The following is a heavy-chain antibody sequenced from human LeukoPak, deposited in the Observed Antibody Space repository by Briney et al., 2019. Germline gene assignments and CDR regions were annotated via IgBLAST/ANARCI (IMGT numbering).Heavy chain of an antibody. D-gene: IGHD3-22*01. CDR3: AAFDNYYDSSGYDG. J-gene: IGHJ4*02. CDR1: GFTFTSSA. CDR2: IVVGSGNT. V-gene: IGHV1-58*02. Sequence: TSVKVSCKASGFTFTSSAMQWVRQARGQRLEWIGWIVVGSGNTNYAQKFQERVTITRDMSTSTAYMELSSLRSEDTAVYYCAAFDNYYDSSGYDGWGQGTLVTVPS.